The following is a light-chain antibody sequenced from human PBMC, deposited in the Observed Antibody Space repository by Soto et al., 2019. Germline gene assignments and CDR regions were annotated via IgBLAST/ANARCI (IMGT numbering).Light chain of an antibody. CDR2: GAS. CDR3: HQYDDGPYT. CDR1: QSVSSN. J-gene: IGKJ2*01. V-gene: IGKV3-15*01. Sequence: EIVMTQSPATLSVSPGERATLSCRASQSVSSNVAWYQQIPGQTPRLLIYGASTRATGVPVRFSGSASGTEFTLTIGGLQSEDFAVYYCHQYDDGPYTFGQGTK.